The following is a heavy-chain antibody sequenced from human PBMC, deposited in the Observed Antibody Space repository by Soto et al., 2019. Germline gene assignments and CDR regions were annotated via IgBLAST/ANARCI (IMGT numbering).Heavy chain of an antibody. D-gene: IGHD4-17*01. CDR3: ARSAGNYGDYLYNWFDP. CDR2: IHYSGST. J-gene: IGHJ5*02. Sequence: SETLSLTCTVSGGSISSYYWSWIRPPPGKGLEWIGYIHYSGSTDYNLSVKSRVTISVDTSKNHSSLKLSSVTAADTAVYYCARSAGNYGDYLYNWFDPWGQGTLVTVAS. V-gene: IGHV4-59*01. CDR1: GGSISSYY.